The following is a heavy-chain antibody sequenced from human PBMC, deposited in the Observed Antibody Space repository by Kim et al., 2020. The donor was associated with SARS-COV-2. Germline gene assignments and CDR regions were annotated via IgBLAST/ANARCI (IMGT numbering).Heavy chain of an antibody. D-gene: IGHD3-10*01. CDR3: ARDIGPLWFGELYYYYYG. CDR2: ISYDGSNK. CDR1: GFTFSSYG. Sequence: GGSLRLSCAASGFTFSSYGMHWVRQAPGKGLEWVAVISYDGSNKYYADSVKGRFTISRDNSKNTLYLQMNSLRAEDTAVYYCARDIGPLWFGELYYYYYG. V-gene: IGHV3-33*05. J-gene: IGHJ6*01.